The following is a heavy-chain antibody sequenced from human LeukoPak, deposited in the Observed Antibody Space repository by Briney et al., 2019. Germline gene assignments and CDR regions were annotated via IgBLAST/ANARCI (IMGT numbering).Heavy chain of an antibody. Sequence: PSETLSLTCAVSGDSINSGFYWGWLRQPPGKGLEWIGSIFQNENTYYNLSLQSRVTISVDMSKNHFSLRLCSVTAADTAVYYCARVRPDFWSGYYLERGWFDPWGQGTLVTVSS. CDR2: IFQNENT. CDR1: GDSINSGFY. V-gene: IGHV4-38-2*01. D-gene: IGHD3-3*01. CDR3: ARVRPDFWSGYYLERGWFDP. J-gene: IGHJ5*02.